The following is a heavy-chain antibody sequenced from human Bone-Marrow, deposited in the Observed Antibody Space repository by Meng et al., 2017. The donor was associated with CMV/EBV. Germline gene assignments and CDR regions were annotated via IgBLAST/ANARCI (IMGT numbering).Heavy chain of an antibody. CDR1: GGTFSSYA. V-gene: IGHV1-69*05. D-gene: IGHD2-2*01. CDR3: ARDLREDIVVVPAAYYYYYGMDV. J-gene: IGHJ6*02. CDR2: IIPIFGTA. Sequence: SVKVSCKASGGTFSSYAISWVRQAPGQGLEWMGGIIPIFGTANYAQKFQGRVTITTDESTSTVYMELSSLRSEDTAVYYCARDLREDIVVVPAAYYYYYGMDVWGQGTTVTVSS.